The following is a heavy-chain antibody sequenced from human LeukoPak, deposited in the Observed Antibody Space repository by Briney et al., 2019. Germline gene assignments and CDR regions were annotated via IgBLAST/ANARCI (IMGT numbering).Heavy chain of an antibody. CDR3: ARWRPGQPTLDY. V-gene: IGHV4-59*01. CDR2: IYYSGST. CDR1: GGSISSYY. Sequence: SETLSPTCTVSGGSISSYYWSWIRQPPGKGLEWIGYIYYSGSTNYNPSLKSRVTISVDTSKNQFSLKLSSVTAADTAVYYCARWRPGQPTLDYWGQGTLVTVSS. J-gene: IGHJ4*02. D-gene: IGHD3-10*01.